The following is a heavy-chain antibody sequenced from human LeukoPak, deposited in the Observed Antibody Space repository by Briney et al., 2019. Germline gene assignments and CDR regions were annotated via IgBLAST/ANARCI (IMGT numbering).Heavy chain of an antibody. CDR2: FTSRSRAI. V-gene: IGHV3-21*04. CDR1: GFTFSSYS. Sequence: GGSLRLSCAASGFTFSSYSMTWVRQAPGKGLEWVSSFTSRSRAIYYADSVKGRFTISRDNSKNTLYLQMNSLRAEDTAVYYCARERWLVGLFDYWGQGTLVTVSS. D-gene: IGHD5-24*01. J-gene: IGHJ4*02. CDR3: ARERWLVGLFDY.